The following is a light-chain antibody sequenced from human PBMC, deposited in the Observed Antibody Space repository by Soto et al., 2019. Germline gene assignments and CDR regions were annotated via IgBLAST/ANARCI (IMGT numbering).Light chain of an antibody. CDR3: CSYAGSTNYYL. V-gene: IGLV2-8*01. Sequence: QSALTQPPSASESAGQAVTIPCTARSIDNGGYNYVSWYQQRPGKLPRLIIYEVTKRLSGVPDRFSGSKSGNTAYLHVSGLQADDQADYYCCSYAGSTNYYLVGGGTKLTV. CDR2: EVT. CDR1: SIDNGGYNY. J-gene: IGLJ2*01.